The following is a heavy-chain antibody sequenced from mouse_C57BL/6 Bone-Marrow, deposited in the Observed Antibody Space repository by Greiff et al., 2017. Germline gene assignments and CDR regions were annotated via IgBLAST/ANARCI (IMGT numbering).Heavy chain of an antibody. CDR3: ARKANYDGAWFAY. Sequence: VQLQQSGPELVKPGASVKMSCKASGYTFTDYNMHWVKQSHGKSLEWIGYINPNNGGTSYNQKFKGKATLTVNKSSSTAYMELRSLTSEDPAVYYCARKANYDGAWFAYWGQGTLVTVSA. CDR2: INPNNGGT. CDR1: GYTFTDYN. V-gene: IGHV1-22*01. D-gene: IGHD1-1*01. J-gene: IGHJ3*01.